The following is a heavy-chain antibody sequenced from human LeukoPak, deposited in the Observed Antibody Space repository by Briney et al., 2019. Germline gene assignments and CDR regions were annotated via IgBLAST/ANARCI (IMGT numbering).Heavy chain of an antibody. D-gene: IGHD2-2*01. J-gene: IGHJ6*02. CDR2: ITSSGTNI. CDR3: ARADIVVVPAAIHYYYGMDV. V-gene: IGHV3-11*01. Sequence: GGSLRLSCAASGFTFSDYYMSWIRQAPGKGLEWVSYITSSGTNIYYADSVKGRFTISRDNAKNSLYLQMNSLRAEDTAMYYCARADIVVVPAAIHYYYGMDVWGQGTTVTVSS. CDR1: GFTFSDYY.